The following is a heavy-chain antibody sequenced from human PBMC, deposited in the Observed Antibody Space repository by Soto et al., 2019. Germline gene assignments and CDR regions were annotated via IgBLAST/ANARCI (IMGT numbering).Heavy chain of an antibody. CDR3: ARAGDCTSTTCFSGWLDP. CDR1: GYTFSNYS. CDR2: INTDNGKT. J-gene: IGHJ5*02. D-gene: IGHD2-2*01. Sequence: QVQLVQSGAEVKKPGASVKVSCKASGYTFSNYSMHWVRQAPGHRLEWMGWINTDNGKTRDSQRFQDRVTLTRDTSANTAYMELSRLTYEDTAVYYCARAGDCTSTTCFSGWLDPXXXG. V-gene: IGHV1-3*04.